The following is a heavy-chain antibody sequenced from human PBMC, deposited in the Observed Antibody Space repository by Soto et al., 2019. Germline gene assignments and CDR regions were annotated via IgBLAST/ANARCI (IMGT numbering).Heavy chain of an antibody. D-gene: IGHD1-7*01. CDR3: VRDWNSNY. J-gene: IGHJ4*02. V-gene: IGHV3-11*01. Sequence: PGGSLRLSCAASGSTLSDYYMSWIRQAPGKGLECVSYITSSGTTIYYAASVKGRFTISRDNAKNSLYLQMNSLRAEDTAVYYCVRDWNSNYWGQGTLVTVSS. CDR2: ITSSGTTI. CDR1: GSTLSDYY.